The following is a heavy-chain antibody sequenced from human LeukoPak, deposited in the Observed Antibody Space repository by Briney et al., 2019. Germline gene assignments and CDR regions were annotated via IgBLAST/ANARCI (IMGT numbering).Heavy chain of an antibody. J-gene: IGHJ4*02. CDR3: ARHEVGFCDGGNCPYYFDY. CDR1: GGSISNYY. Sequence: SETLSLTCTVSGGSISNYYWSWVRQPPGKGLEWIAYIYSSGTARYNPSLMSRVTISVDTSKNHFSLKLTSVTAADTAVYYCARHEVGFCDGGNCPYYFDYWGQGTLVTVSS. V-gene: IGHV4-59*08. D-gene: IGHD2-15*01. CDR2: IYSSGTA.